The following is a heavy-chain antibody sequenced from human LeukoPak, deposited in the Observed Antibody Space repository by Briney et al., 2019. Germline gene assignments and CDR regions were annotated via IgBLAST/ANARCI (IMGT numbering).Heavy chain of an antibody. Sequence: SETLSLTCTISGDYIGRINYYWGWIRQPPGKGLEWIVSMSYSGHTYYNPSIKSRVTTSIDTSKNQLSLKLSSVTAADTAVYYCARVTASSSYYYYYMDVWGKGTTVTVSS. V-gene: IGHV4-39*07. CDR2: MSYSGHT. CDR1: GDYIGRINYY. CDR3: ARVTASSSYYYYYMDV. D-gene: IGHD6-6*01. J-gene: IGHJ6*03.